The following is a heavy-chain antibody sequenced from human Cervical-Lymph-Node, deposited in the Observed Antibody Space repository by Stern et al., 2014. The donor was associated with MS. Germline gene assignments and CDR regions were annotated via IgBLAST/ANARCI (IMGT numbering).Heavy chain of an antibody. V-gene: IGHV5-10-1*01. Sequence: VQLVESGAEVKKPGESLRISCKGSGYSFTSYWISWVRQMPGKGLEWLGRIDPSDSYTNYSPSFQGNVTISADKSISTACLQWSSLKASDTAMYYCARHGAVAVIDYWGQGTLVTVSS. J-gene: IGHJ4*02. CDR1: GYSFTSYW. CDR3: ARHGAVAVIDY. D-gene: IGHD6-19*01. CDR2: IDPSDSYT.